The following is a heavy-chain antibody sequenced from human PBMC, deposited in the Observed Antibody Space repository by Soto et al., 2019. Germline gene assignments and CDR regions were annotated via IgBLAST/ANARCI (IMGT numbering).Heavy chain of an antibody. V-gene: IGHV4-39*01. CDR2: IYYSGST. D-gene: IGHD3-22*01. CDR1: GGSISSSSYY. CDR3: ARGLPYYYDSSGFPWFDP. J-gene: IGHJ5*02. Sequence: SETLSLTCTVSGGSISSSSYYWGWIRQPPXKGLEWIGSIYYSGSTYYTPSLKSRVTISVDTSKTQFSLKLSSVTAADTAVYYCARGLPYYYDSSGFPWFDPWGQGTLVTVSS.